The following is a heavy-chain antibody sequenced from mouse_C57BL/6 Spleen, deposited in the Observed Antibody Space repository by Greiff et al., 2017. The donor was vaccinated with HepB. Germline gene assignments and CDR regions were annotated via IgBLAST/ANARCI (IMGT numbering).Heavy chain of an antibody. Sequence: EVKLMESGPGLVKPSQSLSLTCSVTGYSITSGYYWNWIRQFPGNKLEWMGYISYDGSNNYNPSLKNRISITRDTSKNQCFLKLNTVTTEDTATYYCARDLITTVVAPYWYFDVWGTGTTVTVSS. CDR2: ISYDGSN. D-gene: IGHD1-1*01. CDR1: GYSITSGYY. CDR3: ARDLITTVVAPYWYFDV. J-gene: IGHJ1*03. V-gene: IGHV3-6*01.